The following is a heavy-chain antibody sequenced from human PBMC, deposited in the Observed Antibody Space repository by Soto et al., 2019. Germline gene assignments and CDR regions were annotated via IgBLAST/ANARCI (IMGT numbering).Heavy chain of an antibody. CDR3: ATETYYYDSSGYRWFDP. D-gene: IGHD3-22*01. CDR1: GGTFSSYA. J-gene: IGHJ5*02. V-gene: IGHV1-69*06. CDR2: IIPIFGTA. Sequence: GASVKVSCKASGGTFSSYAISWARQAPGQGLEWMGGIIPIFGTANYAQKFQGRVTITADKSTSTAYMELSSLRSEDTAVYYCATETYYYDSSGYRWFDPWGQGTLVTVSS.